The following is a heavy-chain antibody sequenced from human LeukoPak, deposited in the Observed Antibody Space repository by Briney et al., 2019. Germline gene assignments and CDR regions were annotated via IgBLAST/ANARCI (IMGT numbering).Heavy chain of an antibody. Sequence: KPSETLSLTCAVYGGSFSGYYWSWIRQPPGKGLEWIGYIYYTGSTNYNPSLEGRVTISLDTSKNQFSLKLTSVTAADTAVYYCARESFYDGIDYWGQGILVTASS. J-gene: IGHJ4*02. V-gene: IGHV4-59*01. CDR3: ARESFYDGIDY. D-gene: IGHD4-23*01. CDR2: IYYTGST. CDR1: GGSFSGYY.